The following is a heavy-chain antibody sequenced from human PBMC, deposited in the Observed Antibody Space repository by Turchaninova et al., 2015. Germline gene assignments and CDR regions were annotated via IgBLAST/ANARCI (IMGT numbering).Heavy chain of an antibody. J-gene: IGHJ4*02. D-gene: IGHD1-7*01. Sequence: EVQLVESGGGLVTPGGSLRLSCEPSGLPFNSYSMHWVRQAPGKGLEWVSSIISRITYIYSEDSVKGRFTISRDDAKDSLYLQMNSLRAEDTAIYYCARHVPGTTAGFDYWGQGTLVTVSS. CDR1: GLPFNSYS. CDR2: IISRITYI. CDR3: ARHVPGTTAGFDY. V-gene: IGHV3-21*01.